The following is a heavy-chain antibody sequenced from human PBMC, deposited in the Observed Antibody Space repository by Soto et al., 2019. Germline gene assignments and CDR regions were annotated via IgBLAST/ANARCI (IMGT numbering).Heavy chain of an antibody. CDR3: ARDPASVGYHFDL. Sequence: QVQLVESGGGVVQPGRSLKLSCAASGFSFSTYGFHWVRQAPGKGPEWVAVIWFDGSKKYYADSVEGRFTISRDNSKNTLFLQMNTPRDEVTAVYYCARDPASVGYHFDLWGQGTLVTVSS. D-gene: IGHD6-13*01. CDR1: GFSFSTYG. J-gene: IGHJ4*02. CDR2: IWFDGSKK. V-gene: IGHV3-33*01.